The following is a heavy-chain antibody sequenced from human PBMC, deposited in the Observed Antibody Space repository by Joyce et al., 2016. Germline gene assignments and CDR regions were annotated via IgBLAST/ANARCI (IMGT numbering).Heavy chain of an antibody. CDR1: GFTFTSHT. V-gene: IGHV3-48*01. CDR3: AGGVDTPVVRDFRGAFHI. Sequence: EVQLVESGGAFVQPGGSLRLSCAASGFTFTSHTMDWVRQAPGKGLEWLSYISRSSSTIYYADSVKGRFTISRDNAKNSLYLQMNNLRAEDTAVYYCAGGVDTPVVRDFRGAFHIWGQGTMVTVSS. J-gene: IGHJ3*02. CDR2: ISRSSSTI. D-gene: IGHD5-18*01.